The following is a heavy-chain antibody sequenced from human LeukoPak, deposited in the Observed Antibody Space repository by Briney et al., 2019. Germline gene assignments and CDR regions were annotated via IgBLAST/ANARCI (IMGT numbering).Heavy chain of an antibody. D-gene: IGHD3-16*01. J-gene: IGHJ6*03. CDR2: ISASGSST. Sequence: GGSLRLSCAASGFTFGSYAMSWVRQAPGKGLEWVSSISASGSSTFYADSVKGRFTISRDNSKNTLYLQMNSLRAEDTAVYYCAKAPRFGARATEYYYYYMDVWGKGTTVTVSS. V-gene: IGHV3-23*01. CDR1: GFTFGSYA. CDR3: AKAPRFGARATEYYYYYMDV.